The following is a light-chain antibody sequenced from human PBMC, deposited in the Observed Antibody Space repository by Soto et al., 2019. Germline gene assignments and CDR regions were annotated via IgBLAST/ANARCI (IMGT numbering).Light chain of an antibody. V-gene: IGKV3-20*01. J-gene: IGKJ5*01. CDR3: QQYSDLPMT. CDR2: GAS. Sequence: EIVLTQSPGTLSLSPGARATLSCRASQSVSSNYLAWYQQKPGQAPRLLIYGASSRPTGIPDRFSGSGSVTDVTLSISRLEPEDFEVYYCQQYSDLPMTFGQGTRLEIK. CDR1: QSVSSNY.